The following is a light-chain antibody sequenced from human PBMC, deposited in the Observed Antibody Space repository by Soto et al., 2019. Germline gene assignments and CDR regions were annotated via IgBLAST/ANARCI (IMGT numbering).Light chain of an antibody. CDR3: QTWGTGIRV. CDR2: LNSDGSH. Sequence: QAVVTQSPSASASLGASVKLTCTLSSGHSNYVIAWHQQQPEKGPRYLMKLNSDGSHRKGDGIPDRFSGSSSGAERYLTISSLQSEDEADYYCQTWGTGIRVFGGGTKLTVL. CDR1: SGHSNYV. J-gene: IGLJ3*02. V-gene: IGLV4-69*01.